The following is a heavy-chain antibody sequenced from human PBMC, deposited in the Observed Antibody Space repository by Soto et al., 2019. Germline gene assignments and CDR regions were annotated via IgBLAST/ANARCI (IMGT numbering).Heavy chain of an antibody. CDR2: ISYDGSNK. CDR1: GFTFSSYA. Sequence: GGSLRLSCAASGFTFSSYAMHWVRQAPGKGLEWVAVISYDGSNKYYADSVKGRFTISRDNSKNTLYLQMNSLRAEDTAVYYCASDLDIVVVPAAIRFDYWDQGTLVTVSS. V-gene: IGHV3-30-3*01. CDR3: ASDLDIVVVPAAIRFDY. J-gene: IGHJ4*02. D-gene: IGHD2-2*01.